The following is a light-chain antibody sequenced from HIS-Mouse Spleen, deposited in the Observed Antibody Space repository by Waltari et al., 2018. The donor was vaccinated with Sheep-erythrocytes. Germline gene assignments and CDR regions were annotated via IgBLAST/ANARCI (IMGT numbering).Light chain of an antibody. Sequence: QSALTQPPSASGSPGQSVTISCTGTSSDVGGYNYVSWYQQHPGKAPKLMIYEVSKRPAGVPDRLSGSKSGNTASLTVSGLQAEDEADYYCCSYAGSSTWVFGGGTKLTVL. CDR2: EVS. CDR3: CSYAGSSTWV. J-gene: IGLJ3*02. V-gene: IGLV2-8*01. CDR1: SSDVGGYNY.